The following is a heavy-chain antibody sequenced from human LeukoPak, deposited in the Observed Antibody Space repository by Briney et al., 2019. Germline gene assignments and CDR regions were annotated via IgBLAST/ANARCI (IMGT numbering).Heavy chain of an antibody. CDR2: IAKDGNKE. Sequence: QPGGSLRLSCAASGFTFSNYAMHWVRQAPGKGLEWVAIIAKDGNKEYYADSVKGRLTISRDNAKNSLYLQMNSLRAEDTAVYYCARQNSSSWYHYYYYYYGMDVWGKGTTVAVSS. D-gene: IGHD6-13*01. V-gene: IGHV3-30-3*01. J-gene: IGHJ6*04. CDR3: ARQNSSSWYHYYYYYYGMDV. CDR1: GFTFSNYA.